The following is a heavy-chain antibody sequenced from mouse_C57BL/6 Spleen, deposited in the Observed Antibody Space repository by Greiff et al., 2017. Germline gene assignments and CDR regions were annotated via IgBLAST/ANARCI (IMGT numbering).Heavy chain of an antibody. CDR3: ARESYYDYDGGVGY. V-gene: IGHV5-4*01. CDR1: GFTFSSYA. D-gene: IGHD2-4*01. Sequence: EVKLVESGGGLVKPGGSLKLSCAASGFTFSSYAMSWVRQTPEKRLEWVATISDGGSYTYYPDNVKGRVTISRDTAKNNLYLQMSHLKSEDTAMYYCARESYYDYDGGVGYWGHRATLSVSS. CDR2: ISDGGSYT. J-gene: IGHJ2*01.